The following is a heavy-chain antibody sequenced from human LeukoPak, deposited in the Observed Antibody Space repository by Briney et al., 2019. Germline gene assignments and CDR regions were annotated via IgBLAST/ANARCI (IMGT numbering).Heavy chain of an antibody. CDR2: IYYSGST. CDR1: GGSISYYY. CDR3: ARHDSAYYYYGMDV. Sequence: SETLSLTCTVSGGSISYYYWSWIRQPPGKGLEWIGYIYYSGSTNYNPSLKSRVTISVGTSKNQFSLRLSSVTAADTAVYYCARHDSAYYYYGMDVWGQGTTVTVSS. D-gene: IGHD2-21*01. J-gene: IGHJ6*02. V-gene: IGHV4-59*08.